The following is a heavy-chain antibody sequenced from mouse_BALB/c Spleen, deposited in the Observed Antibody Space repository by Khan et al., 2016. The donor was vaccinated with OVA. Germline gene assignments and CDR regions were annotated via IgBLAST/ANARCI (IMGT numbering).Heavy chain of an antibody. CDR2: ISYSGNT. V-gene: IGHV3-2*02. Sequence: EVQLVESGPGLVKPSQSLSLTCTVTGYSITSDYAWNWIRQFPGNKLEWMGYISYSGNTKYNPSLKSRISITRDTSKNQFFLQLNSVTIEDTAIYYCARIYGGDFDYWGQGTTLTVSS. CDR3: ARIYGGDFDY. D-gene: IGHD1-1*01. CDR1: GYSITSDYA. J-gene: IGHJ2*01.